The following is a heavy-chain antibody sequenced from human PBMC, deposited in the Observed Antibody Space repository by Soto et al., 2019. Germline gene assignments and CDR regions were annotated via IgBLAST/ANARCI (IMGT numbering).Heavy chain of an antibody. CDR2: ISGSGGST. Sequence: PGGSLRLSCAASGFTFSSYAMSWVRQAPGKGLEWVSAISGSGGSTYYADSVKGRFTISRDNSKNTLYLQMNSLRAEDTAVYYCAKIDGASFYYGMDVWGQGTTVTVSS. CDR1: GFTFSSYA. V-gene: IGHV3-23*01. CDR3: AKIDGASFYYGMDV. J-gene: IGHJ6*02. D-gene: IGHD3-16*02.